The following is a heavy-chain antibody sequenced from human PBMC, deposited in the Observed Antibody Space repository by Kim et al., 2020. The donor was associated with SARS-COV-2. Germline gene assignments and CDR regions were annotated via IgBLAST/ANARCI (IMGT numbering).Heavy chain of an antibody. CDR2: IYYSGST. CDR3: ARRRGYSGYNELFDY. CDR1: GGSISSSSYY. V-gene: IGHV4-39*01. Sequence: SETLSLTCTVSGGSISSSSYYWGWIRQPPGKGLEWIGSIYYSGSTYYNPSLKSRVTISVDTSKNQFSLKLSSVTAADTAVYYCARRRGYSGYNELFDYWG. J-gene: IGHJ4*01. D-gene: IGHD5-12*01.